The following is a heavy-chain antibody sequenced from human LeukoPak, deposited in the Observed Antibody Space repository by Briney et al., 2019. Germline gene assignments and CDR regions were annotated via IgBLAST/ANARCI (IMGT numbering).Heavy chain of an antibody. Sequence: GGSLRLSCAASGFNVSNNYMTWVRQAPGKGLEWVSLIYSSGSTYYAASVKGRFTISRDNSKNTLYLQVNSLRAEDTAVYYCARRGDGGRSFDYWGQGTLVTVSS. D-gene: IGHD4-23*01. CDR2: IYSSGST. CDR3: ARRGDGGRSFDY. J-gene: IGHJ4*02. V-gene: IGHV3-53*01. CDR1: GFNVSNNY.